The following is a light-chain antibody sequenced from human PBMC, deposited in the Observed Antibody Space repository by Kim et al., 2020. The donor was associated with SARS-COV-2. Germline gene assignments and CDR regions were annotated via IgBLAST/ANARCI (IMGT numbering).Light chain of an antibody. V-gene: IGKV1-5*03. Sequence: DIQMTQSPSTLSASVGDRVTLTCRASQSVSNWLAWYQQKPGKAPKLLIYKAYTLVSGVPSRFSGSGSRTEFTLTISSLQPDDLGTYYCQQYYTSSTFGRGTKVVIK. CDR1: QSVSNW. CDR3: QQYYTSST. CDR2: KAY. J-gene: IGKJ2*01.